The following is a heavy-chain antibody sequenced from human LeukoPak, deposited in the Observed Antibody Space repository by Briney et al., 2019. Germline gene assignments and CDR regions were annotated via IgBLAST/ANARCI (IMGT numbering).Heavy chain of an antibody. J-gene: IGHJ3*02. Sequence: GGSLRLSCAASGFTFSSYSMNWVRQAPGKGLEWVSYVGAIGSSTISCADSVMGRFTISRDNAKNSVFLQMNSLRAEDTAVYYCARDLHYAFDIWGQGTMVTVSS. CDR2: VGAIGSSTI. CDR1: GFTFSSYS. V-gene: IGHV3-48*01. CDR3: ARDLHYAFDI.